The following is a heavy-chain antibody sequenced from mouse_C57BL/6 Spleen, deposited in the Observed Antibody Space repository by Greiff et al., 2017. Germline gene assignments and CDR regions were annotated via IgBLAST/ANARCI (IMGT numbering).Heavy chain of an antibody. J-gene: IGHJ3*01. CDR1: GYTFTSYW. V-gene: IGHV1-64*01. D-gene: IGHD1-1*01. CDR2: IHPNSGST. Sequence: VQLQQPGAELVQPGASVKLSCKASGYTFTSYWMHWVKQRPGQGLELIGMIHPNSGSTNYNEKFKSKATLTVDKSSSTAYMQLSSLTSEDSAVYYCAGDGSSYGKFAYWGQGTLVTVSA. CDR3: AGDGSSYGKFAY.